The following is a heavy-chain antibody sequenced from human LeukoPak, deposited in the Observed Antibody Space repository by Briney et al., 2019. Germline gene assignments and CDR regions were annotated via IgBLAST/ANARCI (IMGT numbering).Heavy chain of an antibody. J-gene: IGHJ6*02. CDR2: IYYSGST. D-gene: IGHD1-1*01. V-gene: IGHV4-31*03. CDR3: ARTLRTSPSPFYYGMDV. CDR1: GGSINSDGNY. Sequence: PSETLSLTCTVPGGSINSDGNYGGWIRQHPGKGPEWIGYIYYSGSTYYNPSLKSRVTISVDTSKNQFSLKLSSATAADTAVYYCARTLRTSPSPFYYGMDVWGQGTTVTVSS.